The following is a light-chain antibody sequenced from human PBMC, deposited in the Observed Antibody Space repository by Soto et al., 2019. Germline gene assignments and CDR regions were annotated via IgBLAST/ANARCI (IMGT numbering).Light chain of an antibody. CDR1: QSVSNN. CDR2: GAS. J-gene: IGKJ5*01. CDR3: QQYNNWYT. V-gene: IGKV3D-15*01. Sequence: EIVLTQSPGTLSLSPGERATLSCRASQSVSNNYLAWYQQKPGQAPRLLIYGASNRATGIPARFSGSGSGTEFTLTISSLQSEDFALYYCQQYNNWYTFGQGTRLEIK.